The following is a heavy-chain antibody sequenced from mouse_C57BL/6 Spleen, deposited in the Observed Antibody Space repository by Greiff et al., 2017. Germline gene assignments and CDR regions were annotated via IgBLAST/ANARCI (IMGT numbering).Heavy chain of an antibody. CDR2: IHPNSGST. D-gene: IGHD2-1*01. Sequence: QVQLQQSGAELVKPGASVKLSCKASGYTFTSYWMHWVKQRPGQGLEWIGMIHPNSGSTNYNEKFKSKATLTVDKSSSTAYMQLSSLTSEDSAVYYCANYGNYEGRFGEDYWGQGTTLTVSS. CDR3: ANYGNYEGRFGEDY. J-gene: IGHJ2*01. V-gene: IGHV1-64*01. CDR1: GYTFTSYW.